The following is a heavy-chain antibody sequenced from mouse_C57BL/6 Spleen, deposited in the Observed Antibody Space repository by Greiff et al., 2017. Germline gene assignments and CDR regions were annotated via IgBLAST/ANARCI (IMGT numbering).Heavy chain of an antibody. CDR3: ARHGRGDGYYSWFAY. J-gene: IGHJ3*01. Sequence: EVQGVESGGDLVKPGGSLKLSCAASGFTFSSYGMSWVRQTPDKRLEWVATISSGGSYTYYPDSVKGRFTISRDNAKNTLYLQTSSLKSEDTAMYYCARHGRGDGYYSWFAYWGQGTLVTVSA. CDR1: GFTFSSYG. D-gene: IGHD2-3*01. V-gene: IGHV5-6*01. CDR2: ISSGGSYT.